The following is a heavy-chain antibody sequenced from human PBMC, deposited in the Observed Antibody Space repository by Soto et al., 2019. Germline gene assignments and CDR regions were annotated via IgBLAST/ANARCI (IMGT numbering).Heavy chain of an antibody. J-gene: IGHJ4*02. CDR2: ISGSGGST. CDR3: AKCDIVVVVAAIPFDY. V-gene: IGHV3-23*01. D-gene: IGHD2-15*01. CDR1: GFTFSSYA. Sequence: EVQLLESGGGLVQPGGSLRLSCAASGFTFSSYAMSWVRQAPGKGLEWVSAISGSGGSTYYADSVKGRFTISRDNSKNTLYLQMNSLRAEDTAVYYCAKCDIVVVVAAIPFDYWGQGTLVTVSS.